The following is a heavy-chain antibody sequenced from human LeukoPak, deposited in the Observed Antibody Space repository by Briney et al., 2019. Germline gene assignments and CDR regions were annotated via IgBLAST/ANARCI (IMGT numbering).Heavy chain of an antibody. D-gene: IGHD1-26*01. CDR1: GFTFSSYG. Sequence: PGGSLRLFCAASGFTFSSYGMQWVRQASGKGLEWVSYISSGSSTIYYADSVKGRFTISRDNAKNSLYLQMNSLRDEDTAVYYCARRSGSYWDWGQGTLVTVSS. CDR3: ARRSGSYWD. CDR2: ISSGSSTI. V-gene: IGHV3-48*02. J-gene: IGHJ4*02.